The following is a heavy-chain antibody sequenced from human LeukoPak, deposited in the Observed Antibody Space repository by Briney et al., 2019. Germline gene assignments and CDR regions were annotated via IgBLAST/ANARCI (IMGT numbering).Heavy chain of an antibody. V-gene: IGHV3-21*01. J-gene: IGHJ4*02. Sequence: GGSLRLSCAASGFTFSSYSMNWVRQAPGKGLEWVSSISSSSSYIYYADSVKGRFTISRDNAKNSLYLQMNSLRAEDTAVYYCARPGYSSGWYGGLDYWGQGTLVTVSS. CDR1: GFTFSSYS. CDR2: ISSSSSYI. CDR3: ARPGYSSGWYGGLDY. D-gene: IGHD6-19*01.